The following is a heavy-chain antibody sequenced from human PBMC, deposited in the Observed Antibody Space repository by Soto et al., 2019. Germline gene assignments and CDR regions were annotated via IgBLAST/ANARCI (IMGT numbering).Heavy chain of an antibody. CDR2: INNSGST. Sequence: QVQLQQWGAGLLKPSETLSLTCAVYGGSFRGYYWIWIRQPPGKGLEWIGEINNSGSTNYNPSLKIRVTISVDTSKNQFSLKLSSVTAADTAVYYCASVAGYDFCSGNVFDYWGQGTLVTVSS. CDR3: ASVAGYDFCSGNVFDY. CDR1: GGSFRGYY. J-gene: IGHJ4*02. V-gene: IGHV4-34*01. D-gene: IGHD3-3*01.